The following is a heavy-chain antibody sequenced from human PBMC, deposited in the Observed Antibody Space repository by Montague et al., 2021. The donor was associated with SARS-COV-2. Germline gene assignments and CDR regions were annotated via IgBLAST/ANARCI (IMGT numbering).Heavy chain of an antibody. CDR2: MYYSGST. D-gene: IGHD3-10*01. CDR3: ARQPRNYYDSGGYWALGDY. V-gene: IGHV4-39*01. Sequence: SETLSLTCTVSGGSISSSTYYWGWIRQPPGKGLEWIGSMYYSGSTYYNPSLKSRVTISVDTSKEQFSLKLSSVTAADTAVYYCARQPRNYYDSGGYWALGDYWGQGTLVTVSS. J-gene: IGHJ4*02. CDR1: GGSISSSTYY.